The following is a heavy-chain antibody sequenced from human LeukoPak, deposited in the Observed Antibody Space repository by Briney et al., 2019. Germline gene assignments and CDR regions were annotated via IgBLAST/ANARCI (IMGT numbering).Heavy chain of an antibody. CDR2: ISGVGDRT. V-gene: IGHV3-23*01. CDR3: AKGFGDTTFGVVTANDY. Sequence: PGGSLRLSCAASGFTFSRYAMTWVRQAPGKGLEWVSTISGVGDRTYFADSVKGRFTVSRDNSKSTLYLQMNGLRAEDTAVYYCAKGFGDTTFGVVTANDYWGQGILVIVSS. J-gene: IGHJ4*02. CDR1: GFTFSRYA. D-gene: IGHD3-3*01.